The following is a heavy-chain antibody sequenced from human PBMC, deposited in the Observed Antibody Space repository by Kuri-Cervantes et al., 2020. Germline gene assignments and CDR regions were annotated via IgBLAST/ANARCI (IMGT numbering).Heavy chain of an antibody. Sequence: SETLPLTCTVSGYSISSGYYWGWIRQPPGKGLEWIGNIYHSGSTNYNPSLKSRVTISIDKSKNQFSLKLNSVTAADTAVYYCARDVMVRGLPTNYWGRGTLVTVSS. J-gene: IGHJ4*02. CDR3: ARDVMVRGLPTNY. CDR2: IYHSGST. CDR1: GYSISSGYY. V-gene: IGHV4-38-2*02. D-gene: IGHD3-10*01.